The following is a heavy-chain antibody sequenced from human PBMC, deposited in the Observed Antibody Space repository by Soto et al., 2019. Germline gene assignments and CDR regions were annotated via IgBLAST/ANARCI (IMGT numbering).Heavy chain of an antibody. J-gene: IGHJ4*02. CDR3: AKARRGDFWSGYYFDY. CDR2: ISGSGGST. Sequence: EVQLLESGGSLVQPGGSLRLSCAASGFTFSSYAMSWVRQAPGKGLEWVSAISGSGGSTYYADSVKGRFTISRDNSKNTLYLQMNSLRAEDTAVYYCAKARRGDFWSGYYFDYWGQGTLVTVSS. CDR1: GFTFSSYA. D-gene: IGHD3-3*01. V-gene: IGHV3-23*01.